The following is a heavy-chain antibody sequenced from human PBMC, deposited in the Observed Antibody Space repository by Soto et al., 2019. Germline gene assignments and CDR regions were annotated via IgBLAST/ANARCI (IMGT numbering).Heavy chain of an antibody. CDR1: GFTFGDYA. J-gene: IGHJ4*02. D-gene: IGHD5-12*01. CDR3: TRVYSGYDNDY. Sequence: GGSLRLSCTASGFTFGDYAMSWVRQAPGKGLEWVGFIRSKAYGGTTEYAASVKGRFTISRDDSKSIAYLQMNSLKTEDTAVYYWTRVYSGYDNDYWGQGTLVTVSS. CDR2: IRSKAYGGTT. V-gene: IGHV3-49*04.